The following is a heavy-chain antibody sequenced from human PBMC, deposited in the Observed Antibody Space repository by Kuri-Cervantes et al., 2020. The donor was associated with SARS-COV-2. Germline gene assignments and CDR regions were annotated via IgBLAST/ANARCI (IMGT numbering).Heavy chain of an antibody. J-gene: IGHJ2*01. V-gene: IGHV3-33*01. D-gene: IGHD3-10*01. CDR2: IWYDGSNK. CDR1: GFTFSSYG. Sequence: GESLKISCAASGFTFSSYGMHWVRQAPGKGLEWVAVIWYDGSNKYYADSVKGRFTISRDNSKNTLYLQMNSLRAEDTAVYYCARGFRAGPGEYFDLWGRGTLVTDSS. CDR3: ARGFRAGPGEYFDL.